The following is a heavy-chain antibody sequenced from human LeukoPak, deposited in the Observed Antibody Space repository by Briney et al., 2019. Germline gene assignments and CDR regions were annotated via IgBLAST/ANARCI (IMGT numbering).Heavy chain of an antibody. D-gene: IGHD4-23*01. Sequence: GGSLRLSCAASGFTFSNYAMSWVRQAPGKGLEWVSLISGSGVGTYYADSVKGRVTISRDNSKNTLYLQMNSLRAEDTAVYYCAKVYSRDYGGNSFFDYWGQGTLVTVSS. J-gene: IGHJ4*02. CDR2: ISGSGVGT. CDR1: GFTFSNYA. CDR3: AKVYSRDYGGNSFFDY. V-gene: IGHV3-23*01.